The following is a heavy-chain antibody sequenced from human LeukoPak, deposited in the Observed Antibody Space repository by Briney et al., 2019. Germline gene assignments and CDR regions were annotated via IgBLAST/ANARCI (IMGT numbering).Heavy chain of an antibody. J-gene: IGHJ4*02. V-gene: IGHV3-48*01. CDR1: GFTFSSYS. CDR2: ISSSSSTI. D-gene: IGHD6-19*01. Sequence: PGGSLRLSCAASGFTFSSYSMNWVRQAPGNGLEWVSYISSSSSTIYYAYSVKGRFTISRDNAKNSLYLQMNSLRAEDTAVYYCARDGLAVAGTCGYWGQGTLVTVSS. CDR3: ARDGLAVAGTCGY.